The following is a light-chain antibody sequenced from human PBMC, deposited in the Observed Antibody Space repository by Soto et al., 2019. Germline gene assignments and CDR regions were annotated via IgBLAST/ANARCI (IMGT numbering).Light chain of an antibody. V-gene: IGLV2-11*01. Sequence: QSALTQPRSVSGSPGQSVTISWTGTSSDVGGYNYVSWYQQHPGKAAKLMIYDVSKRPSGVPDRFSGSKSGNTASLTISGLQAEDEADYYCCSYAGSYTVVFGGGTKLTVL. CDR2: DVS. CDR3: CSYAGSYTVV. J-gene: IGLJ2*01. CDR1: SSDVGGYNY.